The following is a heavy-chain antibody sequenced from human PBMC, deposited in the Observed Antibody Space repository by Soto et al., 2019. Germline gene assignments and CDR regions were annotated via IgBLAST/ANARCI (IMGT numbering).Heavy chain of an antibody. V-gene: IGHV1-2*02. Sequence: QVQLVQSGAEVKKPGASVKVSCKTSGYSFSEFRMHWVRQAPGQGLEWMGSVNPINGNTNYAQDFQGRVTMTRDASTKTVYMELSSLTSDDTSTVYCARENWHFDYWGQGTLITVSS. CDR1: GYSFSEFR. CDR3: ARENWHFDY. J-gene: IGHJ4*02. CDR2: VNPINGNT.